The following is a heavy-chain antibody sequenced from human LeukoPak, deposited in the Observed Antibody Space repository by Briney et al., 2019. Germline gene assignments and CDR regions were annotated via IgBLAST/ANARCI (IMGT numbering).Heavy chain of an antibody. CDR1: GFTFSSYG. J-gene: IGHJ4*02. CDR3: ARVRLAGMGYFDY. V-gene: IGHV3-33*01. Sequence: HPGGSLRLSCAASGFTFSSYGMHWVRQAPGKGLEWVAVIWYDGSNKYYADSVKGRFTISRDNSKNTLYLQMNSLRAEDTAVYYCARVRLAGMGYFDYWGQGTLVTVSS. CDR2: IWYDGSNK. D-gene: IGHD6-19*01.